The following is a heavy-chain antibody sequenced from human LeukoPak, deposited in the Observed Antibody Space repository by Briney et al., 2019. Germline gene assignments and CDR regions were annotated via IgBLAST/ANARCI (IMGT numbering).Heavy chain of an antibody. D-gene: IGHD5-18*01. CDR1: GFTFSSYA. V-gene: IGHV3-30-3*01. J-gene: IGHJ6*03. CDR3: ARGLWDYYMDV. Sequence: GGSLRLSCAASGFTFSSYAMHWVRQAPGKGLEWVAVISYDGSNKYYADSVKGRFTISRDNSKNTLYLQMNSLRAEDTAVYYCARGLWDYYMDVWGKGTTVTVSS. CDR2: ISYDGSNK.